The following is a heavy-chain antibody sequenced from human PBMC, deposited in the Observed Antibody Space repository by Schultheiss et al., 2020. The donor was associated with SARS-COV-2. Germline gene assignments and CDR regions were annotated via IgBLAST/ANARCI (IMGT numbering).Heavy chain of an antibody. V-gene: IGHV3-7*01. CDR2: IKQDGSEK. CDR3: ARDGYSSSWYPTPGAFDY. Sequence: GSLRLSCAASGFTFSSYWMSWVRQAPGKGLEWVANIKQDGSEKYYVDSVKGRFTISRDNAKNSLYLQMNSLRAEDTAVYYCARDGYSSSWYPTPGAFDYWGQGTLVTVSS. J-gene: IGHJ4*02. D-gene: IGHD6-13*01. CDR1: GFTFSSYW.